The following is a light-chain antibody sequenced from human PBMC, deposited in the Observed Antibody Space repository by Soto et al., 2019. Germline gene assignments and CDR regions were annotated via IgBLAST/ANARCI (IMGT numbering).Light chain of an antibody. V-gene: IGKV3-20*01. CDR3: QQYSGSPFT. Sequence: EIVLTQSPGTLSLSPGEGATLSCRASQSVYVNLAWYQQKPGQSPRLLIYGASTRATDIPDRFSGSGSDTDFALTISRLEPEDFAVYCCQQYSGSPFTFGPGTKVNIK. CDR1: QSVYVN. CDR2: GAS. J-gene: IGKJ3*01.